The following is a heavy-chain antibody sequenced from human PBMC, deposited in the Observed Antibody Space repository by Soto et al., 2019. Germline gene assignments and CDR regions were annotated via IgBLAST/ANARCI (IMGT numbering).Heavy chain of an antibody. D-gene: IGHD3-10*01. V-gene: IGHV2-5*02. Sequence: QITLTESGPTLVKPTQPLTLTCTFSGFSLSTSGVGVGWIRQPPGKALEWLALIYWDDDKRYSPSLKSRLTITNDTSKNQMVLTMTNMDPVDTATYSCAHTRYYVAGSDYNDWFAPWGQGTLGTVAS. J-gene: IGHJ5*02. CDR2: IYWDDDK. CDR3: AHTRYYVAGSDYNDWFAP. CDR1: GFSLSTSGVG.